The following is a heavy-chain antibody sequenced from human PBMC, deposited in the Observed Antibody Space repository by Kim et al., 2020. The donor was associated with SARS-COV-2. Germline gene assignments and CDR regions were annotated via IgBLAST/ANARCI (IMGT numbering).Heavy chain of an antibody. V-gene: IGHV1-18*01. CDR2: ISAYNGNT. J-gene: IGHJ5*02. CDR3: ARGSPGPQQQLDTGFDP. CDR1: GYTFTSYG. Sequence: ASVKVSCKASGYTFTSYGISWVRQAPGQGLEWMGWISAYNGNTNYAQKLQGRVTMTTDTSTSTAYMELRSLRSDDTAVYYCARGSPGPQQQLDTGFDPWGQGTLVTVSS. D-gene: IGHD6-13*01.